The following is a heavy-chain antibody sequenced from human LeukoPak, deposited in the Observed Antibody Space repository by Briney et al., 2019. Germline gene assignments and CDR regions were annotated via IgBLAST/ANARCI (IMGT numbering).Heavy chain of an antibody. CDR2: ISTYNGNT. CDR1: GYIFTSYG. Sequence: GASVKVSCKASGYIFTSYGISWVRQAPGQGLEWMGWISTYNGNTDYAQKVQGRVTMTTDTSTSTAYMELSSLRSEDTAVYYCARARSPSSGYLLRDHNWFDPWGQGTLVTVSS. J-gene: IGHJ5*02. D-gene: IGHD3-22*01. CDR3: ARARSPSSGYLLRDHNWFDP. V-gene: IGHV1-18*01.